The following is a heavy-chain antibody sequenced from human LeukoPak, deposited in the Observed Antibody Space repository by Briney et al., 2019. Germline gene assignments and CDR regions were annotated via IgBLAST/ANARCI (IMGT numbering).Heavy chain of an antibody. V-gene: IGHV3-33*01. Sequence: GGSLRLSCAASGSTFSSYGMHWVRQAPGKGLEWVAVIWYDGSHKYYADSVKGRFTISRDNSKNTLHLQMNSLRAEDTAVYYCARARYYYDSSGYDAFDIWGQGTMVTVSS. CDR3: ARARYYYDSSGYDAFDI. J-gene: IGHJ3*02. CDR2: IWYDGSHK. CDR1: GSTFSSYG. D-gene: IGHD3-22*01.